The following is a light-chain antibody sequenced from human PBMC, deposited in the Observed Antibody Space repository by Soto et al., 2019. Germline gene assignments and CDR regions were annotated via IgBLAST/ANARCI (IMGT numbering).Light chain of an antibody. CDR2: GAS. Sequence: EIVLTQSPATLSSSPGERATLSCRASQSLANNYLAWFQQKPGQAPRLLIYGASSRATAIPDRFSGSGSGADFTLTISSLEREDFAVYYCQQYSDSRTFGQGTKVDIK. V-gene: IGKV3-20*01. CDR3: QQYSDSRT. CDR1: QSLANNY. J-gene: IGKJ1*01.